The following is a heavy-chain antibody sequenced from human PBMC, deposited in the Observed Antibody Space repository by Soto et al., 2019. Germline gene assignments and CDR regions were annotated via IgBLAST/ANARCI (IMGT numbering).Heavy chain of an antibody. V-gene: IGHV4-59*01. D-gene: IGHD2-15*01. CDR2: IYYSGST. Sequence: SETLSLTCNVSGGSISSYYWSWIRQPPGKGLEWIGYIYYSGSTNYNPSLKSRVTISVDTSKNQFSLKLSSVTAADTAVHYCARRVYCSGGSCYSQGLFDPWRQGTLVTVS. J-gene: IGHJ5*02. CDR1: GGSISSYY. CDR3: ARRVYCSGGSCYSQGLFDP.